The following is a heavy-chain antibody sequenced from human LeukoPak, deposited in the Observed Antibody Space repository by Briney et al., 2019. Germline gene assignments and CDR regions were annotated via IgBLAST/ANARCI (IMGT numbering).Heavy chain of an antibody. Sequence: GGSLRLSCAASGFTFSSYAMGWVRQAPGKGLEWVSSISGSGHTTYYADSVKGRFTISRDNSKTTLCLQMNSLTAEDTAIYYCAKSCTTCPDYWGQGTLVTVSS. CDR1: GFTFSSYA. CDR3: AKSCTTCPDY. V-gene: IGHV3-23*01. CDR2: ISGSGHTT. J-gene: IGHJ4*02.